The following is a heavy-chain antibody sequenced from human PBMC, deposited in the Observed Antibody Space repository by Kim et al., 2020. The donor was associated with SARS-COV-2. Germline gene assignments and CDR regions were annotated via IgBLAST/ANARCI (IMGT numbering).Heavy chain of an antibody. D-gene: IGHD6-19*01. CDR1: GFTFSSYW. CDR3: ARAFSSGWYQPFGDYYYGMDV. CDR2: IKQDGSEK. J-gene: IGHJ6*02. V-gene: IGHV3-7*01. Sequence: GGSLRLSCAASGFTFSSYWMSWVRQAPGKGLEWVANIKQDGSEKYYVDSVKGRFTISRDNAKNSLYLQMNSLRAEDTAVYYCARAFSSGWYQPFGDYYYGMDVWGQGTTVTVSS.